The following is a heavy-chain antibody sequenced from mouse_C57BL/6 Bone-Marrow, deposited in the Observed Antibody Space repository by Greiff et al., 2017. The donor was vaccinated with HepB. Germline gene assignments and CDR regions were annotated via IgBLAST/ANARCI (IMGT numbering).Heavy chain of an antibody. CDR2: INPNNGGT. D-gene: IGHD1-1*01. J-gene: IGHJ2*01. CDR3: ARETGGSSAYFDY. V-gene: IGHV1-18*01. CDR1: GYTFTDYN. Sequence: VQLQQSGPELVKPGASVKIPCKASGYTFTDYNMDWVKQSHGKSLEWIGDINPNNGGTIYNQKFKGKATLTVDKSSSTAYMELRSLTSEDTAVYYCARETGGSSAYFDYWGQGTTLTVSS.